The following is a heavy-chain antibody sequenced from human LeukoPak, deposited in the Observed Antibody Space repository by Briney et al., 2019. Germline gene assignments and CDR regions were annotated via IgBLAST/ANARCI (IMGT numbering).Heavy chain of an antibody. D-gene: IGHD2-8*02. CDR2: ISDSGGRT. V-gene: IGHV3-23*01. Sequence: GGSLRLSCAASGFTFSSYAMTWVRQAPGKGLEWVSSISDSGGRTYYADSVKGRCTISRDNSKNTLYLQMNSLRAEDTAVYYCARDTDGSWFDPWGQGTLVTVSS. CDR1: GFTFSSYA. J-gene: IGHJ5*02. CDR3: ARDTDGSWFDP.